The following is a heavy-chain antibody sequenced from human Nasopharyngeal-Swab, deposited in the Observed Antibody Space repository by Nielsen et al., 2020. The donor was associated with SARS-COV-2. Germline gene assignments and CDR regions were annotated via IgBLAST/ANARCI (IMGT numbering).Heavy chain of an antibody. CDR1: EYSFTGYY. CDR2: INPNSGGT. V-gene: IGHV1-2*06. CDR3: ARTGYSSSWLDWFDP. D-gene: IGHD6-13*01. Sequence: GGSLRLSCKGSEYSFTGYYMHWVRQAPGQGLEWMGRINPNSGGTNYAQKFQGRVTMTRDTSISTAYMELSRLRSDDTAVYYCARTGYSSSWLDWFDPWGQGTLVTVSS. J-gene: IGHJ5*02.